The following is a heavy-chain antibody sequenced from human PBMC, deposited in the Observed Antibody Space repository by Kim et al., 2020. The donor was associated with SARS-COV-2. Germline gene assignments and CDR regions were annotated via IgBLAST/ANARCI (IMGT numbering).Heavy chain of an antibody. CDR1: GGSFSGYY. J-gene: IGHJ6*02. CDR2: INHSGST. V-gene: IGHV4-34*01. CDR3: ARGGAGLTAAAMVLRGGMDV. D-gene: IGHD2-2*01. Sequence: SETLSLTCAVYGGSFSGYYWSWIRQPPGKGLEWIGEINHSGSTNYNPSLKSRVTISVDTSKNQFSLKLSSVTAADTAVYYCARGGAGLTAAAMVLRGGMDVWGQGTTVTVSS.